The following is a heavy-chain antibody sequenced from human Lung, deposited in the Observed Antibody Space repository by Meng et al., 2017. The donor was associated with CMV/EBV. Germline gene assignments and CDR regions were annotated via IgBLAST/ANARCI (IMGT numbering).Heavy chain of an antibody. Sequence: SVKVSCXASGYTFTGYYIHWVRQAPGQGLEWMGWINPHSGDTKYAQSFQGRVSVTRDTSVSIAYMELSSLRSDDAAVYYCVRSRSGSYSLYFYGLDVWGQGTTVTVSS. V-gene: IGHV1-2*02. J-gene: IGHJ6*02. CDR2: INPHSGDT. CDR3: VRSRSGSYSLYFYGLDV. D-gene: IGHD3-10*01. CDR1: GYTFTGYY.